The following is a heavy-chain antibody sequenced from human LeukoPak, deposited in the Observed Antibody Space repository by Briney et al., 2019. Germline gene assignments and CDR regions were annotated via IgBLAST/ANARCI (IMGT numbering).Heavy chain of an antibody. CDR1: GGSISSYY. Sequence: PSETLSLTCTVSGGSISSYYWSWIRQPPGKGLEWIGYIYYSENTNYNPSLKSRVTISVDTSKNQFSLKLSSVTAADTAVYYCARSHKAMAGEGIFDYWGQGNLVTVSS. CDR3: ARSHKAMAGEGIFDY. CDR2: IYYSENT. V-gene: IGHV4-59*01. D-gene: IGHD5-18*01. J-gene: IGHJ4*02.